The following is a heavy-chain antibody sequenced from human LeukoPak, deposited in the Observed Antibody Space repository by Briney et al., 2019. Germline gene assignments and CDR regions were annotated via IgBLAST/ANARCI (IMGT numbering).Heavy chain of an antibody. CDR1: GFTFSSYA. CDR2: ISGSGGST. V-gene: IGHV3-23*01. J-gene: IGHJ6*02. D-gene: IGHD6-13*01. CDR3: ARDSASSRSWYEFLGSGLDV. Sequence: PGGSLRLSCAASGFTFSSYAMSWVRQAPGKGLEWVSAISGSGGSTYYADSVKGRFTISRDNSKNTVYLQMNSLRGEDTAVYYCARDSASSRSWYEFLGSGLDVWGQGTTVTVSS.